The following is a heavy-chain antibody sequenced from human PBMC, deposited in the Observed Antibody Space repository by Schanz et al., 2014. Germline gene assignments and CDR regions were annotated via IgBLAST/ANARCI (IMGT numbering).Heavy chain of an antibody. D-gene: IGHD7-27*01. CDR3: ARENLNWEAFDI. Sequence: VQLVESGGGVVQPGGSLRLSCAASGFTFSSYGMNWVRQAPGKGLEWLSYISRDGTTSYYADSVKGRFTISRDNAKNSLYLEMTSLRGEDTAVYYCARENLNWEAFDIWGQGTVVTVSS. J-gene: IGHJ3*02. CDR1: GFTFSSYG. CDR2: ISRDGTTS. V-gene: IGHV3-48*04.